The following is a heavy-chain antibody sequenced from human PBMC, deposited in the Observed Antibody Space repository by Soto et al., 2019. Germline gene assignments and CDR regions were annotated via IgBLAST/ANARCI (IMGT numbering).Heavy chain of an antibody. CDR3: ARELRYYDILTGPYYYGMDV. J-gene: IGHJ6*02. V-gene: IGHV4-59*12. CDR2: IYYSGST. D-gene: IGHD3-9*01. CDR1: GGSISNSY. Sequence: PSETLSLTCTVSGGSISNSYWSWIRQSPEKGLEWIGYIYYSGSTYYNPSLKSRVTISVDTSKNQFSLKLGSVTAADTAVYYCARELRYYDILTGPYYYGMDVWGQGTTVTV.